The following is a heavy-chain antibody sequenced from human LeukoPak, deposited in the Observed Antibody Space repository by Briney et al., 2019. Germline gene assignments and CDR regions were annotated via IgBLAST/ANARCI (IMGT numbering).Heavy chain of an antibody. CDR3: ARGGGDSSGYYYENFDY. D-gene: IGHD3-22*01. V-gene: IGHV1-69*13. J-gene: IGHJ4*02. Sequence: SVKVSCKASGGTFSSHDISWVRQAPGQGLEWMGGITPIFGTAVYAQKFQGRVTITAVESMSTVYMELSSLRSEDTAIYYCARGGGDSSGYYYENFDYWGQGTLVTVSS. CDR1: GGTFSSHD. CDR2: ITPIFGTA.